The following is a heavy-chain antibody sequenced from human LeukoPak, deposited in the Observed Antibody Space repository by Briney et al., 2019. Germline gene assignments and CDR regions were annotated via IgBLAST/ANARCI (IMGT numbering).Heavy chain of an antibody. D-gene: IGHD2-21*02. V-gene: IGHV3-7*03. CDR3: AKDPSPYCGGDCYFDC. CDR1: GFSFSNYG. CDR2: IKQDGSEK. Sequence: GGSLRLSCEASGFSFSNYGMNWVRQAPGKGLEWVANIKQDGSEKFYVDSVKGRFTISRDNSKNTLYLQMNSLRVEDTAIYYCAKDPSPYCGGDCYFDCWGQGTLVTVSS. J-gene: IGHJ4*02.